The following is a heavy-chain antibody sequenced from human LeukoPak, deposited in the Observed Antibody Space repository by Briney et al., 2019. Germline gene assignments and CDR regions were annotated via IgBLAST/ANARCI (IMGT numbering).Heavy chain of an antibody. V-gene: IGHV3-74*01. CDR1: GFTFSNYA. CDR3: ARPYCSGGSCYSFFDY. J-gene: IGHJ4*02. CDR2: SNSDGSTT. D-gene: IGHD2-15*01. Sequence: GGSLRLSCAASGFTFSNYAMSWVRQAPGKGLVWVSRSNSDGSTTNYADSVKGRFTISRDNAKNTLYLQMNSLRVEDTAVYYCARPYCSGGSCYSFFDYWGQGTLVTVSS.